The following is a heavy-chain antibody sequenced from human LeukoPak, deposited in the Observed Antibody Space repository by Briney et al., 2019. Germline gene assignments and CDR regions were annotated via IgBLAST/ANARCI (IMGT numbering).Heavy chain of an antibody. D-gene: IGHD5-18*01. CDR3: AKRIQSAMATGY. J-gene: IGHJ4*02. V-gene: IGHV3-23*01. CDR2: INGSGGST. CDR1: GFTFSSYA. Sequence: PGGSLRLSCAASGFTFSSYAMSWVRQAPGKGLEWVSDINGSGGSTYYADSVKGRFTISRDNSKNTLYLQMNSLRAEDTAVYYCAKRIQSAMATGYWGQGTLVIVSS.